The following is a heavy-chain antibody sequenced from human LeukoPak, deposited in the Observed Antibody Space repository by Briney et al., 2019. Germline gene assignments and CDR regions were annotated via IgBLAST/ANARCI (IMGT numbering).Heavy chain of an antibody. CDR1: GFTFSNYP. J-gene: IGHJ4*02. CDR2: IDTSSNSI. CDR3: ARDSGSYLNY. V-gene: IGHV3-48*01. Sequence: GGSLRLSCAASGFTFSNYPMNWVRQAPGMGLEWISYIDTSSNSIYYADSVKGRFTMSRDNAKNSLYLQMNSLRAEDTAVYYCARDSGSYLNYWGQGTLVTVSS. D-gene: IGHD1-26*01.